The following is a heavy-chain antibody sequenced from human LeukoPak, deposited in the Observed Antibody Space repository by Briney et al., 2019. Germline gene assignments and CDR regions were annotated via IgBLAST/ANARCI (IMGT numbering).Heavy chain of an antibody. D-gene: IGHD2-15*01. Sequence: GGSLRLSCAASGFTFSGYAMSWVRQAPGQGLEWVSVISGSAGSTYYADSVKGRFTISRNNSKNTLYLQMNSVRAEDTAVYYCAKEAISGLYYFDYWGQGTLVTVSS. CDR1: GFTFSGYA. CDR2: ISGSAGST. J-gene: IGHJ4*02. CDR3: AKEAISGLYYFDY. V-gene: IGHV3-23*01.